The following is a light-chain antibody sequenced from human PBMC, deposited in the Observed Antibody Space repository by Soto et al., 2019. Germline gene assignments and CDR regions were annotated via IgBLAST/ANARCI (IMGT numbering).Light chain of an antibody. CDR2: EVS. J-gene: IGLJ1*01. Sequence: QSALTQPASVSGSPGQSITISCTVTSSDVGGYNYVSWYQQHPGKAPKLMIYEVSNRPSGVSNRFSGSKSGNTASLTISGLQAEDEADYYCSSYTSSSTGVFGTGTKVTVL. CDR3: SSYTSSSTGV. CDR1: SSDVGGYNY. V-gene: IGLV2-14*01.